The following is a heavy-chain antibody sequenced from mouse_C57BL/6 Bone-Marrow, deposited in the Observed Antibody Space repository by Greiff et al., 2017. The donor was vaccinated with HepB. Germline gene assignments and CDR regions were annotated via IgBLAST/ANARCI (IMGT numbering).Heavy chain of an antibody. Sequence: EVHLVESGGGLVKPGGSLKLSCAASGFTFSSYAMSWVRQTPEKRLEWVATISDGGSYTYYPDNVKGRFTISRDNAKNNLYLQMSHLKSEDTAMYYCAREYYYGTRDYGGKGTTLTVSS. CDR2: ISDGGSYT. CDR3: AREYYYGTRDY. D-gene: IGHD1-1*01. V-gene: IGHV5-4*01. CDR1: GFTFSSYA. J-gene: IGHJ2*01.